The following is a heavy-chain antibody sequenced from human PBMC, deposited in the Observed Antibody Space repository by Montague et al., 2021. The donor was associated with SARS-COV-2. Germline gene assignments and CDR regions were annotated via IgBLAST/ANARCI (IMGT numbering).Heavy chain of an antibody. D-gene: IGHD3-16*01. Sequence: SETLSLTCSVSGDSMSTNYWSWIRQPPGKGLEWIGHIYNSGTTIYNPSLKSRATIFIDVSKTQFSLRLSSVTATDTAVYYCARMFYDYVWKTSRYRGNYFDSWGQGTLVTVSS. CDR3: ARMFYDYVWKTSRYRGNYFDS. CDR2: IYNSGTT. V-gene: IGHV4-59*01. CDR1: GDSMSTNY. J-gene: IGHJ4*02.